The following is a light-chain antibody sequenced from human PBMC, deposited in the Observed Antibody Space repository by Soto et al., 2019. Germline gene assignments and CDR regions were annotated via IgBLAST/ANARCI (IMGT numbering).Light chain of an antibody. CDR2: DAS. V-gene: IGKV3-11*01. CDR3: QQRNNWPAIS. J-gene: IGKJ5*01. Sequence: EIVLAQSPATLSVSPGERATLSCRASQSVSHNLAWYQQKPGQAPRLLIYDASTRATGIPARFSGSGSGTDFTLNISSLEPEDFAVYYCQQRNNWPAISFGQGTRLEIK. CDR1: QSVSHN.